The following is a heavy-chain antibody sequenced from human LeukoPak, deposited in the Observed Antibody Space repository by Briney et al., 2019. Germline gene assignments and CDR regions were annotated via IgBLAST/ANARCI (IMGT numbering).Heavy chain of an antibody. CDR3: AGDRLFATARPHDGFDI. V-gene: IGHV3-21*01. D-gene: IGHD2-15*01. Sequence: GGSLRLSCAASGFTFSDYSMNWVRQAPGKGLEWVSYISSGGSHISHADSLKGRISISRDNAKRSLYLQMNTLRAEDTGLYYCAGDRLFATARPHDGFDIWGRGTMVTVSS. J-gene: IGHJ3*02. CDR2: ISSGGSHI. CDR1: GFTFSDYS.